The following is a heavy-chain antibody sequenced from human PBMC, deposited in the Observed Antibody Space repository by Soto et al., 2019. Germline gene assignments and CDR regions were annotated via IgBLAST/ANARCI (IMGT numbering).Heavy chain of an antibody. CDR2: ISSSSSTI. J-gene: IGHJ6*04. V-gene: IGHV3-48*01. D-gene: IGHD3-10*01. CDR3: AFGEESRYYYDGMDV. CDR1: GLTFSSYS. Sequence: EVQLVESGGGLVQRGGSLRLSCAASGLTFSSYSMNWVRQAPGKWLEWVSYISSSSSTIYYADSVKGRFTISRDNANHSLYLQMNSLRAEDTAVYYGAFGEESRYYYDGMDVWGKGPTVTVSS.